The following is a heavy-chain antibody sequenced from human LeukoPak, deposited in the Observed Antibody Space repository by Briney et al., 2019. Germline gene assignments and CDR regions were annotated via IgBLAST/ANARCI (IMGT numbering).Heavy chain of an antibody. D-gene: IGHD6-13*01. CDR3: ARDSSSWDFDY. V-gene: IGHV3-48*01. Sequence: PGGSLRLSCAASGFTFSSYSMKWVRQAPGKGLEWVSYISSSSSTIYYADSVRGRFTISRDNAKNSLYLQMNSLRAEDTDVYYCARDSSSWDFDYWGQGTLVTVSS. CDR1: GFTFSSYS. J-gene: IGHJ4*02. CDR2: ISSSSSTI.